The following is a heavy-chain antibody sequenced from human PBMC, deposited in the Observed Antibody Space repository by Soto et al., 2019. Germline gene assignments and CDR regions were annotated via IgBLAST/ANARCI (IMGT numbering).Heavy chain of an antibody. J-gene: IGHJ1*01. CDR2: IYFTGTT. V-gene: IGHV4-61*01. Sequence: QVQLQDSGPGLVKPSETLSLTCTVSGGSVSSSSYYWTWIRQLPGKGLEWIGYIYFTGTTEYNPSRKSRVAISFDTSKTQFSLNLTSVTAADTAIYYCAREGKRVSMIRGFDSWGQGTLVTVSS. CDR1: GGSVSSSSYY. CDR3: AREGKRVSMIRGFDS. D-gene: IGHD3-10*01.